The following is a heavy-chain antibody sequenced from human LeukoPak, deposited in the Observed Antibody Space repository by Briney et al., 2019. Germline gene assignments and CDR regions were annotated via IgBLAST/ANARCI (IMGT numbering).Heavy chain of an antibody. V-gene: IGHV4-34*01. J-gene: IGHJ4*02. CDR3: ARSTITILPDY. CDR2: INHSGST. Sequence: SETLSLTCAVYGGSFSGYYWSWIRQPPGKGLEWIGEINHSGSTNYNPSLKSRVTISVDTSKNQFSLKLSSVTAADTAVYYCARSTITILPDYWGQGTLVTVSS. CDR1: GGSFSGYY. D-gene: IGHD3-3*01.